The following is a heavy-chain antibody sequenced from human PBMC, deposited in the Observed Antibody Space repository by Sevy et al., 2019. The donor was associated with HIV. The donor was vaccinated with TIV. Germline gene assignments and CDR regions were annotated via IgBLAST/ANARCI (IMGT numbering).Heavy chain of an antibody. V-gene: IGHV3-7*01. CDR3: ARDRVVVAATGLQHEYYYYYYGMDV. D-gene: IGHD2-15*01. CDR1: GFTFSSYW. CDR2: IKQDGSEK. J-gene: IGHJ6*02. Sequence: GGSLRLSCAASGFTFSSYWMSWVRQAPGKGLEWVANIKQDGSEKYYVDAVKGRFTISRDNAKNSLYLQMNSLRAEDTAVYYCARDRVVVAATGLQHEYYYYYYGMDVWGQGTTVTVSS.